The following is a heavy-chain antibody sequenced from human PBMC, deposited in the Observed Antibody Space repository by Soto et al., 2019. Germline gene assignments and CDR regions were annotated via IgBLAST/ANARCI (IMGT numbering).Heavy chain of an antibody. CDR1: GFTFSSYA. D-gene: IGHD3-9*01. J-gene: IGHJ5*02. CDR3: AKDRVSGXILTGYSPSNWFDP. Sequence: GGSLRLSCAASGFTFSSYAMSWVRQAPGKGLEWVSAISGSGGSTYYADSVKGRFTISRDNSKNTLYLQMNSLRAEDTAVYYCAKDRVSGXILTGYSPSNWFDPWGQGTLVTV. V-gene: IGHV3-23*01. CDR2: ISGSGGST.